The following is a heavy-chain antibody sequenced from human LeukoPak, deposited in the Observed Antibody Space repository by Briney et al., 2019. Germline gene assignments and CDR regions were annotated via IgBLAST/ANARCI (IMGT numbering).Heavy chain of an antibody. J-gene: IGHJ3*02. CDR1: GYTFTGYY. Sequence: ASVKVSCKASGYTFTGYYMHWARQAPGQGLEWMGWINPNSGGTNYAQKFQGWVTMTRDTSISTAYMELSRLRSDDTAVYYCARARVEIQLWLPDAFDIWGQGTMVTVSS. CDR2: INPNSGGT. V-gene: IGHV1-2*04. D-gene: IGHD5-18*01. CDR3: ARARVEIQLWLPDAFDI.